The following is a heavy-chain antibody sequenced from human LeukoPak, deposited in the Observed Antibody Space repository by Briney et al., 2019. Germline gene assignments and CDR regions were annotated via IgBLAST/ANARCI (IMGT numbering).Heavy chain of an antibody. V-gene: IGHV4-39*07. CDR3: ARGGRDCSSTSCYTAGDYGMDV. CDR1: GGSISSSGYY. Sequence: PSETLSLTCTVSGGSISSSGYYWGWIRQPPGKGLEWIGSIYYSGSTYYNPSLKSRVTISVDTSKNQFSLKLSSVTAADTAVYYCARGGRDCSSTSCYTAGDYGMDVWGQGTTVTVSS. CDR2: IYYSGST. D-gene: IGHD2-2*02. J-gene: IGHJ6*02.